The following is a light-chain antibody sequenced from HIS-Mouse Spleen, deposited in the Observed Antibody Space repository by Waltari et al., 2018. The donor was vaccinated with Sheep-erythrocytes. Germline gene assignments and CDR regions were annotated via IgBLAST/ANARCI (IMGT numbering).Light chain of an antibody. Sequence: QSALTQPASVSGSPGQSLTLSCTGTSSDVGSHHLVSWYHQHPGKAPKLMIYEGSKRPSGVSNRFSGSKSGNTASLTISGLQAEDEADYYCCSYAGSSTPWVFGGGTKLTVL. CDR2: EGS. V-gene: IGLV2-23*01. CDR1: SSDVGSHHL. CDR3: CSYAGSSTPWV. J-gene: IGLJ3*02.